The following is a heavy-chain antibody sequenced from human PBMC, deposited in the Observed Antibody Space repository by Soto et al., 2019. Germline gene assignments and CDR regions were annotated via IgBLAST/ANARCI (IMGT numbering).Heavy chain of an antibody. CDR2: ISADNSNT. CDR1: GYTFYSHS. V-gene: IGHV1-18*01. Sequence: QAQLVQSGAEVKKPGASVKVSCKASGYTFYSHSISWVRQAPGQGLEWMGRISADNSNTKYAQKFRGRVTMTTDTXXSTVYMELRNRRSDDTAVYYCARCIQQDYYYGMDVWGQGTTVTVSS. J-gene: IGHJ6*02. CDR3: ARCIQQDYYYGMDV. D-gene: IGHD5-18*01.